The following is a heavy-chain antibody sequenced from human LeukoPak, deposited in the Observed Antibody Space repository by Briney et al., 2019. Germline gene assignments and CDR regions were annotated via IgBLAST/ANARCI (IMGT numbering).Heavy chain of an antibody. CDR3: ARVGGWYFYYGMDV. Sequence: SQTLSLTCAVSGGSISSGGYSWSWIRQPPGKGLEWIGNIYYSGSTNYNPSLKSRVTISVDTSKNQFSLKLSSVTAADTAVYYCARVGGWYFYYGMDVWGQGTTVTVSS. J-gene: IGHJ6*02. D-gene: IGHD6-19*01. V-gene: IGHV4-30-4*07. CDR1: GGSISSGGYS. CDR2: IYYSGST.